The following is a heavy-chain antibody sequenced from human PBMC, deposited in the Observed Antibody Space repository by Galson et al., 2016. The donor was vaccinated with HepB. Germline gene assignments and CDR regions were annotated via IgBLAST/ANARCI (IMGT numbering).Heavy chain of an antibody. J-gene: IGHJ4*02. Sequence: SVKVSCKASGNTFTNYYIHWVRQAPGQGLEWMGIINPSGGSTSYAQKFQGRINMTRDTSTSTVYMELSSLRSEETAVYYCARDDIVGATWNFDYWGQGTLVTVSS. CDR1: GNTFTNYY. CDR3: ARDDIVGATWNFDY. V-gene: IGHV1-46*01. CDR2: INPSGGST. D-gene: IGHD1-26*01.